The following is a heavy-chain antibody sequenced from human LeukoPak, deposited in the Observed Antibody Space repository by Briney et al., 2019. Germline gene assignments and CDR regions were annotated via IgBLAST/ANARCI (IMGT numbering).Heavy chain of an antibody. J-gene: IGHJ5*02. Sequence: SETLSLTCTVSGGSISSSSYYWGWIRQPPGKGLEWIGSIHYSRSTYYNPSLKSRVTMSVDTSKNQFSLKLSSVTAADTAVYYCARDQGLLYGSGPGKGWFDPWGQGTLVTVSS. CDR1: GGSISSSSYY. CDR3: ARDQGLLYGSGPGKGWFDP. D-gene: IGHD3-10*01. V-gene: IGHV4-39*07. CDR2: IHYSRST.